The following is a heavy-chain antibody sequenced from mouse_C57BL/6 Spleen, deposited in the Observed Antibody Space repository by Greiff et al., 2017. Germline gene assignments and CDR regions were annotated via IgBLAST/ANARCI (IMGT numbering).Heavy chain of an antibody. CDR2: SRNKANDYTT. Sequence: EVQVVESGGGLVQSGRSLRLSCATSGFTFSDFYMEWVRQAPGKGLEWIAASRNKANDYTTEYSASVKGRFIVSRDTSQSILYLQMNALRAEDTAIYYCAREYYYGSSYWYFDVWGTGTTVTVSS. CDR1: GFTFSDFY. CDR3: AREYYYGSSYWYFDV. V-gene: IGHV7-1*01. J-gene: IGHJ1*03. D-gene: IGHD1-1*01.